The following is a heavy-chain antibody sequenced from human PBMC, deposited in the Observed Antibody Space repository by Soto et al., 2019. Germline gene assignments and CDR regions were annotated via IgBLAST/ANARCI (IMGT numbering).Heavy chain of an antibody. J-gene: IGHJ6*03. D-gene: IGHD4-4*01. CDR2: ISGSGGST. V-gene: IGHV3-23*01. CDR3: AKSKGSNYDYYYYYMDV. CDR1: GFTFSSYA. Sequence: EVQLLESGGGLVQPGGSLRLSCAASGFTFSSYAMSWVRQAPGKGLEWVLAISGSGGSTYYADSVKGRFTISRDNSKNTLYLQMNSLRAEDTAVYYCAKSKGSNYDYYYYYMDVWGKGTTVTVSS.